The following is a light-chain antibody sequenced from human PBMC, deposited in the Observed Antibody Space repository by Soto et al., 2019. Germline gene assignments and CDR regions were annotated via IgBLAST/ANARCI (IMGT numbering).Light chain of an antibody. CDR3: QQYNKWPLT. Sequence: EIVMTQSPATLSVSPGERATLSCRASQSVSTNLAWYQQKPGQAPRLLISGASTRATGIPARFSGSGSGTEFTLPISSLQSEDFAVYYCQQYNKWPLTFGGGTKVEI. CDR1: QSVSTN. CDR2: GAS. J-gene: IGKJ4*01. V-gene: IGKV3-15*01.